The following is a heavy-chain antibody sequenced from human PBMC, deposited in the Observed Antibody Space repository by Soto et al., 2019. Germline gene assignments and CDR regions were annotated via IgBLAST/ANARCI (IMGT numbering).Heavy chain of an antibody. D-gene: IGHD3-3*01. CDR1: GYTFTGHY. J-gene: IGHJ4*02. CDR2: INPYSGAT. Sequence: QVQLVQSGAEVRKPGASVRVSCKASGYTFTGHYIHWVRQAPGQGLEWMGWINPYSGATNYAQKFQDGVSMSRDTSISAAHMELTSLRSDATAVYYCAREARHVVDSDFRAAYFTYFDQWGQGTLVTVSS. CDR3: AREARHVVDSDFRAAYFTYFDQ. V-gene: IGHV1-2*02.